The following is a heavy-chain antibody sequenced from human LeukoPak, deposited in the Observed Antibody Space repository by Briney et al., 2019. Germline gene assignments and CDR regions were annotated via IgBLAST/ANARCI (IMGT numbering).Heavy chain of an antibody. CDR1: GFTFSRYW. CDR2: IDSGGRST. J-gene: IGHJ4*02. D-gene: IGHD6-19*01. Sequence: PGGSLRLSCAASGFTFSRYWMHWVRQAPGKGLVWVSRIDSGGRSTNYADSVKGRFTISRDNAKNTLYLQMNSLRAEDTAVYYCARDPDSSGWSSIEYWGQGTLVTVSS. V-gene: IGHV3-74*01. CDR3: ARDPDSSGWSSIEY.